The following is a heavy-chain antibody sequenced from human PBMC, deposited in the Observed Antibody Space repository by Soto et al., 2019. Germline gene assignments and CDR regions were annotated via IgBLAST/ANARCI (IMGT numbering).Heavy chain of an antibody. Sequence: QVQLVESGGGVVQPGRSLRLSCAASGFIFRGYGMHWVRQAPGKGLEWVAVISYDGSDKFYADSVKGRFTISRDNSKNTLYLQMNSLRAEDTAVYYGAKDRTSYYGSSGDASDIWGQGTMVTVSS. CDR1: GFIFRGYG. D-gene: IGHD3-22*01. CDR3: AKDRTSYYGSSGDASDI. CDR2: ISYDGSDK. J-gene: IGHJ3*02. V-gene: IGHV3-30*18.